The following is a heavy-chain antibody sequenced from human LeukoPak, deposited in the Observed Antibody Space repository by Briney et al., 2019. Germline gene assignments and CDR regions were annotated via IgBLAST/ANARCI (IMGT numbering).Heavy chain of an antibody. V-gene: IGHV1-18*01. CDR2: ISAYNGNT. CDR3: AREEYCNSTTCYKAFDI. CDR1: GYTFTSYG. D-gene: IGHD2-2*02. J-gene: IGHJ3*02. Sequence: ASVKVSCKASGYTFTSYGISWVRQAPGQGLEWMGWISAYNGNTHFAQNLQGRVTMTTDTSTSTAYMELRSLRSDDTAVYYCAREEYCNSTTCYKAFDIWGQGTMVTVSS.